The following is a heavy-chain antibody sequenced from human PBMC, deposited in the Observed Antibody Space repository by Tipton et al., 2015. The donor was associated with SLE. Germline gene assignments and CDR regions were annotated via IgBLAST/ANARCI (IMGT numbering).Heavy chain of an antibody. V-gene: IGHV4-61*01. CDR3: ARWASYSSSSFDY. D-gene: IGHD6-6*01. Sequence: TLSLTCSVSGYSISSGYYWGWIRQPPGKGLEWIGYIYYSGSTNYNPSLKNRVTISVDTSKNQFSLKLSSVTAADTAVYYCARWASYSSSSFDYWGQGTLVTVSS. CDR1: GYSISSGYY. J-gene: IGHJ4*02. CDR2: IYYSGST.